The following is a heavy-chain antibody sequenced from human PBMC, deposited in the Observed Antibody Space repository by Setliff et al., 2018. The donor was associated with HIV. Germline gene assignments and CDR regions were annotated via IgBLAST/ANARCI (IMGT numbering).Heavy chain of an antibody. CDR3: ARHQWELGVDYYGMDV. Sequence: GASVKVSCKASGGTFTSYVIRWVRQAPGQGLEWMGGIIPILGIASYSQKFQGRVTITADKSTSTAYMELSSLRSEDTAVYYCARHQWELGVDYYGMDVWGQGTTVTVSS. V-gene: IGHV1-69*10. CDR2: IIPILGIA. D-gene: IGHD1-26*01. J-gene: IGHJ6*02. CDR1: GGTFTSYV.